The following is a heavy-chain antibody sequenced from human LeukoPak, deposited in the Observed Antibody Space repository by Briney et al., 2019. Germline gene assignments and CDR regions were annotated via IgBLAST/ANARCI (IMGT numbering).Heavy chain of an antibody. Sequence: SETLSLTCTVSGGSVSSGSYYWSWIRQPPGKGLEWIGYIYYSGSTNYKSSPKSRITISVDTSKNQFSLKLSSVTAADTAVYYCARTTEGGYSYGYFYYYYMDVWGKGTTVTISS. V-gene: IGHV4-61*01. J-gene: IGHJ6*03. CDR1: GGSVSSGSYY. CDR3: ARTTEGGYSYGYFYYYYMDV. CDR2: IYYSGST. D-gene: IGHD5-18*01.